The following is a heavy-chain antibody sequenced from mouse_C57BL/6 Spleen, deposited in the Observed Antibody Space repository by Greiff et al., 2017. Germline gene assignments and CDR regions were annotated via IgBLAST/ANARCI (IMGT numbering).Heavy chain of an antibody. CDR1: GYTFTNYW. CDR3: ARSSTVVEYYFDY. V-gene: IGHV1-63*01. J-gene: IGHJ2*01. Sequence: QVQLQQSGAELVRPGTSVKMSCKASGYTFTNYWIGSAKQRPGHGLEWIGDIYPGGGYTNYNEKFKGKATLTADKSSSTAYMQFSSLTSEDSAIYYCARSSTVVEYYFDYWGQGTTLTVSS. CDR2: IYPGGGYT. D-gene: IGHD1-1*01.